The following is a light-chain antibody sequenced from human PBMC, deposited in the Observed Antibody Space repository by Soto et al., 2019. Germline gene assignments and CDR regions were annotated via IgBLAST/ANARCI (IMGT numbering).Light chain of an antibody. CDR2: DNN. V-gene: IGLV1-51*01. Sequence: QSVLTQPPSVSAAPGQTVTISCSGSNSNIGNNYVSWYQQLPGTAPKLLIYDNNKRPSGIPDRFSGSKSGTSATLGITGLRTGDEADYYCGTWDSSLTVWVFGGGTKLTVL. CDR1: NSNIGNNY. J-gene: IGLJ3*02. CDR3: GTWDSSLTVWV.